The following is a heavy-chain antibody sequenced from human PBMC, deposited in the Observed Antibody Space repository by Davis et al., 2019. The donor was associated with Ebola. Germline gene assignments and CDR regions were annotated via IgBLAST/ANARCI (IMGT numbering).Heavy chain of an antibody. V-gene: IGHV3-9*01. J-gene: IGHJ4*02. Sequence: PGGSLRLSCAASGFTFDDYAMHWVRQAPGKGLEWVSGISWNSGSIGYADSVKGRFTISRDNAKNSLYLQMNSLRAEDTALYYCAKAYYPYYDFWSGYYNVLAFFDYWGQGTLVTVSS. CDR3: AKAYYPYYDFWSGYYNVLAFFDY. CDR2: ISWNSGSI. D-gene: IGHD3-3*01. CDR1: GFTFDDYA.